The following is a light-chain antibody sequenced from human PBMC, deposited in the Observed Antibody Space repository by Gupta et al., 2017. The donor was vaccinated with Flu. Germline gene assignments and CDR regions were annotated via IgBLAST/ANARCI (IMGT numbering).Light chain of an antibody. V-gene: IGKV3-20*01. CDR2: GAS. J-gene: IGKJ2*03. Sequence: EIVLTQSPGTLSLSPGERATLSCRASQSVISGYLAWYQQKPGQAPRLLFYGASNRATGIPDRFSGSGSGKDFTLTISRLEPEDSAVYYCQYQELGGSPPEYSFGQGTKMQIK. CDR1: QSVISGY. CDR3: QYQELGGSPPEYS.